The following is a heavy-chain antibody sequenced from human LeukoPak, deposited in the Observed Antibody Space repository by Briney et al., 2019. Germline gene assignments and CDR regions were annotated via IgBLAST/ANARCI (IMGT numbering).Heavy chain of an antibody. V-gene: IGHV4-61*01. D-gene: IGHD1-26*01. J-gene: IGHJ5*02. Sequence: PSETLSLTCSVSGASVSSASYWSWIRQPPGKGVEWIAHIYNGVNTNYNPSLKSRVTISVDTSKNQFSLRLNSVTAADTAVYYCARSRAFNSGAFDPWGQGSLVTVSS. CDR1: GASVSSASY. CDR3: ARSRAFNSGAFDP. CDR2: IYNGVNT.